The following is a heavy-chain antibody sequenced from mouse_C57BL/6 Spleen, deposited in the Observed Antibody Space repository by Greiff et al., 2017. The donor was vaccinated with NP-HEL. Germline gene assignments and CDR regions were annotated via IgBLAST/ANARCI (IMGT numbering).Heavy chain of an antibody. Sequence: EVKLVESGGGLVKPGGSLKLSCAASGFTFSSYAMSWVRQTPEKRLEWVATISDGGSYTYYPDNVKGRFTISRDNAKNNLYLQMSHLKSEDTAMYYCARAELGCWYFDVWGTGTTVTVSS. CDR3: ARAELGCWYFDV. D-gene: IGHD4-1*01. J-gene: IGHJ1*03. V-gene: IGHV5-4*03. CDR2: ISDGGSYT. CDR1: GFTFSSYA.